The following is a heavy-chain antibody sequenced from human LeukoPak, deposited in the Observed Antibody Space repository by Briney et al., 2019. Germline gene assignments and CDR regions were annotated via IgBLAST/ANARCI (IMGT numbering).Heavy chain of an antibody. CDR2: ISGSGDNT. CDR3: ARGEHYGDFFDY. J-gene: IGHJ4*02. CDR1: GFPFSDYG. D-gene: IGHD4-17*01. V-gene: IGHV3-23*01. Sequence: GGSLRLSCAASGFPFSDYGMHWVRQAPGRGLEWVSTISGSGDNTYYADSVKGRFTISRDNSKSTLYLQMNSLRAEDTAVYFCARGEHYGDFFDYWGQGTLVTVSS.